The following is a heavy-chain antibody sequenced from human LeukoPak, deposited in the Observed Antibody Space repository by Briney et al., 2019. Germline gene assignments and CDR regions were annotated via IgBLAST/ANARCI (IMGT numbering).Heavy chain of an antibody. CDR1: GVSISSGGYY. CDR2: IYYSGST. V-gene: IGHV4-31*03. J-gene: IGHJ4*02. CDR3: ARVSQGSLDY. Sequence: SETLSLTCTVSGVSISSGGYYWSWIRPHPGKGLEWIGYIYYSGSTYYNPSLKSRVTISVDTSKNQFSLKLSSVTAADTAVYYCARVSQGSLDYWGQGTLVTVSS.